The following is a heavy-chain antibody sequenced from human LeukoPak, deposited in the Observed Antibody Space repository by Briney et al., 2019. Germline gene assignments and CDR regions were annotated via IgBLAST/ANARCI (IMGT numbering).Heavy chain of an antibody. CDR3: ARDHSSINLVYYYYGMDV. V-gene: IGHV1-2*02. J-gene: IGHJ6*02. CDR1: GYTFTGYY. CDR2: INPNSGGT. D-gene: IGHD6-13*01. Sequence: ASVKVSCKASGYTFTGYYMHWVRQAPGQGLEWMGWINPNSGGTNYAQKFQGRVTMTRDTSISTAYMELSRLRSDDTAVYYCARDHSSINLVYYYYGMDVWGQGTTVTVSS.